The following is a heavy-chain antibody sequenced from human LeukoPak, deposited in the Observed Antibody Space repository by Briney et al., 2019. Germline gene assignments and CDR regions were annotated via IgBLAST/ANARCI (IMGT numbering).Heavy chain of an antibody. V-gene: IGHV3-30-3*01. J-gene: IGHJ5*02. CDR1: GFAFNTYA. Sequence: GGSLRLSCAASGFAFNTYAVHWFRQAPGKGLEWVAVISYDGNTIHYTDSVKGRFTISRDNSKNTLYLQMDSLRAEDTAVYYCVRSGGLPKFDLWGQGTLVTVSS. CDR2: ISYDGNTI. CDR3: VRSGGLPKFDL.